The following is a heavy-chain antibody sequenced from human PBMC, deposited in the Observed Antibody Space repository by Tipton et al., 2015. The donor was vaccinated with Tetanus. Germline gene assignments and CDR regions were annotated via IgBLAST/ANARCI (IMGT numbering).Heavy chain of an antibody. J-gene: IGHJ6*02. D-gene: IGHD3-22*01. CDR1: GYTFTGYY. V-gene: IGHV1-2*02. CDR2: IDPNSGGT. Sequence: QVQLVQSGAEMKKPGASVKVSCKASGYTFTGYYIYWVRQATGQGLEWMGWIDPNSGGTVYAQKFQGRVTMTRDTSISTAYMELRSLRSDDTAVYYCARDRGDYIYYGMDVWGPGTPVTVS. CDR3: ARDRGDYIYYGMDV.